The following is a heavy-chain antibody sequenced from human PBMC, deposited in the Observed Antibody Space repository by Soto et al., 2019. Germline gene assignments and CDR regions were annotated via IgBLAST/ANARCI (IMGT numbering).Heavy chain of an antibody. CDR3: TSTVTTQTGGGY. J-gene: IGHJ4*02. CDR1: GFTFSSYS. Sequence: GGSLRLSCAASGFTFSSYSMNWVRQAPGKGLEWVGFIRSKAYGGTTEYAASVKGRFTISRDDSKSIAYLQMNSLKTEDTAVYYCTSTVTTQTGGGYWGQGTLVTVSS. D-gene: IGHD4-4*01. V-gene: IGHV3-49*04. CDR2: IRSKAYGGTT.